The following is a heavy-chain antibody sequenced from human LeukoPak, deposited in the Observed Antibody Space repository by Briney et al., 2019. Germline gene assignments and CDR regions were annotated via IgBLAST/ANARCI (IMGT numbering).Heavy chain of an antibody. V-gene: IGHV3-33*03. D-gene: IGHD3-3*01. CDR2: IWFDGSIT. J-gene: IGHJ6*02. CDR3: AKDHSYDFWSGYFGSYGMDV. Sequence: GRSLRLSCAASGFSFGRYGFHWVRQAPGKGLEWVAVIWFDGSITSYVDSVRGRFTISRDNSRNTVYLQMNSLRDDDTAVYYCAKDHSYDFWSGYFGSYGMDVWGQGTTVTVSS. CDR1: GFSFGRYG.